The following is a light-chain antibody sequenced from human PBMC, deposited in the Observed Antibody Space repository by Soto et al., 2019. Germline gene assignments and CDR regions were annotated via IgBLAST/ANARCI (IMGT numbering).Light chain of an antibody. Sequence: IVLTQSPASLSLSPGERATLSCGASHTIASVYLAWYQHKPGLAHRLLIYDTSIRATGIPDRFTGSGSGRSCTLTISKQEPEDFTVYHWEQDDTSLTVGGGTKVEIK. CDR3: EQDDTSLT. V-gene: IGKV3D-20*01. CDR1: HTIASVY. J-gene: IGKJ4*01. CDR2: DTS.